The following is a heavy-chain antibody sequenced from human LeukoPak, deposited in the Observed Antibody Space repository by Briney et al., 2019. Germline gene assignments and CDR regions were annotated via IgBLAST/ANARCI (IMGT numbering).Heavy chain of an antibody. CDR2: IKQDGSEK. J-gene: IGHJ4*02. CDR1: GFTFSSYW. D-gene: IGHD2-15*01. Sequence: PGGSLRLSCAASGFTFSSYWMSWVRQAPGKGLEWVANIKQDGSEKYYVDSVKGRFTISRDNAKNSLYLQMNSLRAEDTAVYHCARGLDIVVVVAATTAIDYWGQGTLVTVSS. CDR3: ARGLDIVVVVAATTAIDY. V-gene: IGHV3-7*03.